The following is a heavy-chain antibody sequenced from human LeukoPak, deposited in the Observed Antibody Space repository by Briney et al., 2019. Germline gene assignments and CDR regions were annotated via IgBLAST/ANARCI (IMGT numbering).Heavy chain of an antibody. V-gene: IGHV3-23*01. CDR3: SKYLHGGYYYGPGGGDY. J-gene: IGHJ4*02. D-gene: IGHD3-22*01. CDR2: ISGSGGST. CDR1: GFPFSSYA. Sequence: GGSLRLSCAASGFPFSSYAMSWVRQAPGKGLEWVSAISGSGGSTYYADSVKGRFTISRDNSKTTLYLQMNSLRAEDTAVYYWSKYLHGGYYYGPGGGDYWGQGTLVTVSS.